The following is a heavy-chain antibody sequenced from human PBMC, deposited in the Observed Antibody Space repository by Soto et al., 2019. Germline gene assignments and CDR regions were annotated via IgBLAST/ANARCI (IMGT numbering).Heavy chain of an antibody. Sequence: QVKLVQSGAEVKKPGASVKVSCRASGYTFTSYAMLWVRQAPGQRLEWMGWINAGNGNTKYSQKFQGRVTITRDTSASTAYMELSSLRSEDTAVYYCAGDWASGSSSYYYYGMDVWGQGTTVTVSS. CDR2: INAGNGNT. D-gene: IGHD6-6*01. CDR1: GYTFTSYA. J-gene: IGHJ6*02. CDR3: AGDWASGSSSYYYYGMDV. V-gene: IGHV1-3*01.